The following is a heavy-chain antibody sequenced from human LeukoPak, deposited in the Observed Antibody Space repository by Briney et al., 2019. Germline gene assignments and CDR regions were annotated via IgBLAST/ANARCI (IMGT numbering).Heavy chain of an antibody. CDR3: ARHVVGAAAGRLAYYYMDV. CDR1: GFTFSNYE. CDR2: IYYSGTT. Sequence: GSLRLSCAASGFTFSNYEMNWVRQAPGKGLEWIGSIYYSGTTYYNPSLKSRVTISVDTSKNQFSLKLSSVTAADTAVYYCARHVVGAAAGRLAYYYMDVWGKGTTVTISS. D-gene: IGHD6-13*01. J-gene: IGHJ6*03. V-gene: IGHV4-39*01.